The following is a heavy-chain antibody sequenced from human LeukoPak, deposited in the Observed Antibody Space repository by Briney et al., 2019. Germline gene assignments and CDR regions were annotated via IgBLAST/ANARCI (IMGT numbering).Heavy chain of an antibody. D-gene: IGHD3-22*01. Sequence: GESLKISCKGSGYSFTSYWIGWVRQMPGKGLEWMGIIYPGDSDTRYSPSFQGQVTISVDKSISTAYLQWSSLKASDTAMYYCARRGSDDSSGYYPFDYWGQGTLVTVSS. V-gene: IGHV5-51*01. CDR1: GYSFTSYW. CDR3: ARRGSDDSSGYYPFDY. J-gene: IGHJ4*02. CDR2: IYPGDSDT.